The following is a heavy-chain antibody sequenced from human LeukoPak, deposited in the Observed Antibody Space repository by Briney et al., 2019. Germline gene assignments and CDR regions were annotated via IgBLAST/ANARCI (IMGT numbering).Heavy chain of an antibody. CDR1: GLTFSTYS. V-gene: IGHV3-23*01. CDR2: IYNSGAKT. D-gene: IGHD6-19*01. J-gene: IGHJ4*02. Sequence: PGGSLRLSCAVSGLTFSTYSMTWVRQGPGKGLEWVSSIYNSGAKTFYADSVKGRFIISRDNSKNMLYLQMNSLRVEDTAVYYCAKDVAPDSGWDLDYWGQGTLVTVSS. CDR3: AKDVAPDSGWDLDY.